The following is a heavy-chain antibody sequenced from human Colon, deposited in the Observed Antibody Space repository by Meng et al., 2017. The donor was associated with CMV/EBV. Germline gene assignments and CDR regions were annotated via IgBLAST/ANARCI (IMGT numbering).Heavy chain of an antibody. CDR1: GFPFSNFA. CDR3: ARDPAGFDY. CDR2: ISGAAGGT. Sequence: GGSLRLSCAASGFPFSNFAMTWVRQAPGKGLEWVSTISGAAGGTYFADSVKGRFTISRDNSKNTLYLQMNSLRAEDTAVYYCARDPAGFDYWGQGTLVTVSS. V-gene: IGHV3-23*01. J-gene: IGHJ4*02.